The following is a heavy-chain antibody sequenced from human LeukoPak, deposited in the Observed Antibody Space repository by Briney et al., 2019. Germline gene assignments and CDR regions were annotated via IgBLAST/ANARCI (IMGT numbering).Heavy chain of an antibody. V-gene: IGHV6-1*01. CDR1: GDSVSSNSAA. CDR2: TYYTSKWYN. J-gene: IGHJ3*02. D-gene: IGHD6-13*01. Sequence: SQTLSLTCAISGDSVSSNSAAWNWIRQSPSRSLEWLGRTYYTSKWYNDYAVSVKSRITINPDTSKNQFSLQLNSVTPEDTAVYYCARDSRASYSSSWYGGRAAFDIWGQGTMVTVSS. CDR3: ARDSRASYSSSWYGGRAAFDI.